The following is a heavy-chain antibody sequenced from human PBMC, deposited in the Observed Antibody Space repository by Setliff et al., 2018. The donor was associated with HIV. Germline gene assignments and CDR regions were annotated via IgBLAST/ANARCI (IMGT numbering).Heavy chain of an antibody. CDR3: ARAGRGGGSYWTFDY. CDR1: GYSFASYW. CDR2: IYPGDPDI. V-gene: IGHV5-51*01. D-gene: IGHD1-26*01. J-gene: IGHJ4*02. Sequence: GESLKISCKGSGYSFASYWIGWVRQMPGKGLEWMGIIYPGDPDIRYSPSFQGQVTISADKAISTAYLQWSSLKASDTGMYYCARAGRGGGSYWTFDYWGQGTLVTVSS.